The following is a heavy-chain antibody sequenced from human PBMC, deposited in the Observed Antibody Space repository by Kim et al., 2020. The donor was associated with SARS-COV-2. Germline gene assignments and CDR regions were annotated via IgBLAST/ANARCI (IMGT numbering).Heavy chain of an antibody. CDR1: GFTFSSYA. CDR3: AKDKYGSGSYGRDAFDI. D-gene: IGHD3-10*01. CDR2: ISGSGGST. Sequence: GGSLRLSCAASGFTFSSYAMSWVRQAPGKGLEWVSAISGSGGSTYYADSVKGRFTISRDNSKNTLYLQMNSLRAEDTAVYYCAKDKYGSGSYGRDAFDIWGQGTMVTVSS. J-gene: IGHJ3*02. V-gene: IGHV3-23*01.